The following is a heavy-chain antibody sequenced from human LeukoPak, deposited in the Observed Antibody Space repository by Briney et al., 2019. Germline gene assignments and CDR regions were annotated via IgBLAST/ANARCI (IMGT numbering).Heavy chain of an antibody. J-gene: IGHJ6*03. CDR3: ARRGSGSYYTSEDYYYYMDV. CDR1: GGSFSGYY. D-gene: IGHD3-10*01. CDR2: INHSGST. Sequence: SETLSLTCAVYGGSFSGYYWSWIRQPPGKGLEWIGEINHSGSTNYNPSLKSRVTISVDTSKNQFSLKLSSVTAADTAVYYCARRGSGSYYTSEDYYYYMDVWGKGTTVTISS. V-gene: IGHV4-34*01.